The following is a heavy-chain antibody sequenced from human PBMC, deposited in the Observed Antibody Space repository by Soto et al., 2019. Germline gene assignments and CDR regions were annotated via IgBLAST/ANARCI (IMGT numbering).Heavy chain of an antibody. Sequence: ASVKVSCTASGFTFTSSAMQWVRQARGQRLEWIGWIVVGSGNTNYAQKFQERVTITRDMSTSTAYMELSSLRSEDTAVYYCAAGYFDWLLYPTYYYYGMDVWGQGTTVTVSS. CDR3: AAGYFDWLLYPTYYYYGMDV. D-gene: IGHD3-9*01. CDR1: GFTFTSSA. CDR2: IVVGSGNT. J-gene: IGHJ6*02. V-gene: IGHV1-58*02.